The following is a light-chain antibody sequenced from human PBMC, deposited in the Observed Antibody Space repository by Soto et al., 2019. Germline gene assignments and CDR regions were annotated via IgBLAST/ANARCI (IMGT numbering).Light chain of an antibody. J-gene: IGLJ1*01. CDR3: SSYTSSSTLKV. V-gene: IGLV2-14*01. Sequence: ALTQPASVSGSPGQSITISCTGTSSDVGGYNYVSWYQQHPGKAPKLMIYEVSNRPSGVSNRFSGSKSGNTASLTISGLQAEDEADYYCSSYTSSSTLKVFGTGTKLTVL. CDR1: SSDVGGYNY. CDR2: EVS.